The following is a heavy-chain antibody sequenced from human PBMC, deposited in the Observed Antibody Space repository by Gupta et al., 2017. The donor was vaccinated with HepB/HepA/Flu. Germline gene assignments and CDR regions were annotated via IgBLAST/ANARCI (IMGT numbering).Heavy chain of an antibody. CDR2: ISGDDT. CDR3: ALRGGFHSLIS. Sequence: QVQLLESGGGVVQPGKSLGLSCTASGFSFSGHAMHWVRQAPGKGLEWVALISGDDTYYADSVRGRFTISRDNSMNTLYLHMNSLRPEDTAVYYCALRGGFHSLISWGPGTLVTVSS. D-gene: IGHD2-15*01. V-gene: IGHV3-30*04. CDR1: GFSFSGHA. J-gene: IGHJ5*02.